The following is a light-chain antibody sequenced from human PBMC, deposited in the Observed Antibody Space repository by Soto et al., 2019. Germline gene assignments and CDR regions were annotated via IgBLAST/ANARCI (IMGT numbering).Light chain of an antibody. J-gene: IGKJ1*01. V-gene: IGKV3-15*01. Sequence: EKVMTQSPATLSVSPGERATLSCRASQSVSSNLAWYQQKPGQAPRLLIYDASTRATGIPARFSGSGSGTEFTLTISSLQSEDRAVYYCQQDDDWPETFGQGTKVEIK. CDR3: QQDDDWPET. CDR1: QSVSSN. CDR2: DAS.